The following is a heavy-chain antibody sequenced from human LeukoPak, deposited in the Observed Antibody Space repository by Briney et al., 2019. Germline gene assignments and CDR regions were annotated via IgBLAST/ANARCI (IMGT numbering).Heavy chain of an antibody. CDR3: ARESKAEQQLVDYYYMDV. CDR1: GFTFSSYS. D-gene: IGHD6-13*01. Sequence: GGSLRLSCAASGFTFSSYSMNWVRQAPGKGLEWVSSISSSSSYIYYADSVKGRFTISRDNAKNSLYLQINSLRAEDTAVYYCARESKAEQQLVDYYYMDVWGKGTTVTVSS. CDR2: ISSSSSYI. V-gene: IGHV3-21*01. J-gene: IGHJ6*03.